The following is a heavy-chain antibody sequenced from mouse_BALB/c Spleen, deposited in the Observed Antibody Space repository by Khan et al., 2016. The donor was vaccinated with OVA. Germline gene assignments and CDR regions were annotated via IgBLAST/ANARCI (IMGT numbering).Heavy chain of an antibody. Sequence: QIQLVQSGPELKKPGETVRISCKASGYTFTTAGIQWVQKMPGKGLKWIGWINTHSGVPKYAEDFKGRIAFSLEISVRTAYLQITNLKNEDTATYFCARGGAAYYRNDGGATENWGQGTSVTVSS. CDR1: GYTFTTAG. CDR2: INTHSGVP. J-gene: IGHJ4*01. CDR3: ARGGAAYYRNDGGATEN. D-gene: IGHD2-14*01. V-gene: IGHV9-4*02.